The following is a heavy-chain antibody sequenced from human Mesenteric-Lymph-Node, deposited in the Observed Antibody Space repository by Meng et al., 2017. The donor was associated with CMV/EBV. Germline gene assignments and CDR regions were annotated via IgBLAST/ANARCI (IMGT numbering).Heavy chain of an antibody. Sequence: GGSLRLSCAASGFTFSSYWMTWVRQAPGKGLEWVANIKYDGSDKGYVGSVEGRFTISRDNAKNSVYLQMNTLRVEDTAVYYCARADTHGYNYYYAVDVWGQGTTVTVSS. J-gene: IGHJ6*02. CDR2: IKYDGSDK. CDR3: ARADTHGYNYYYAVDV. V-gene: IGHV3-7*01. CDR1: GFTFSSYW.